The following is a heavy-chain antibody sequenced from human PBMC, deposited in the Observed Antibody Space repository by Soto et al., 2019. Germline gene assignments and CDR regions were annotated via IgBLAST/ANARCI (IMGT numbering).Heavy chain of an antibody. J-gene: IGHJ6*03. CDR2: ISGSGGST. Sequence: EVQLLESGGGLVQPGGSLRLSCAASGFTFSSYAMSWVRQAPGKGLEWVSAISGSGGSTYYADSVKGRFTISRDNSKNTLYLPMNSLRAEDTAVYYCAKDRNIGVVPAAIYYMDVWGKGTTVTVSS. V-gene: IGHV3-23*01. CDR1: GFTFSSYA. D-gene: IGHD2-2*01. CDR3: AKDRNIGVVPAAIYYMDV.